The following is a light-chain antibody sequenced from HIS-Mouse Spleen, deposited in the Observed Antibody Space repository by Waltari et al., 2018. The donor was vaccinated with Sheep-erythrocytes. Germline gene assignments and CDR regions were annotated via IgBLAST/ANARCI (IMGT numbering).Light chain of an antibody. CDR2: GAS. V-gene: IGKV3-20*01. CDR3: QQYGSSPLFT. J-gene: IGKJ3*01. CDR1: QSVSSSY. Sequence: EIVLPQSPGTLSLSPGERATLSCRARQSVSSSYLAWYQQKPGQAPRLLIYGASSRATGIPDRFSGSGSGTDFTLTISRLEPEDFAVYYCQQYGSSPLFTFGPGTKVDIK.